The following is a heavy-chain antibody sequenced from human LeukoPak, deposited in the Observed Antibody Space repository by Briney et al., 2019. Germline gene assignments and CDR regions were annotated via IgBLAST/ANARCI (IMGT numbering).Heavy chain of an antibody. V-gene: IGHV3-64D*06. Sequence: GGSLRLSCSASGFTFSNCPMHWARQAPGKGLEYISAISSNGGDTYYADSVKGRFFISRDNSKNTLYLQMSSLRTEDTAVYYCVKYSGFDYFFDYWGQGTLVTVSS. J-gene: IGHJ4*02. D-gene: IGHD5-12*01. CDR2: ISSNGGDT. CDR3: VKYSGFDYFFDY. CDR1: GFTFSNCP.